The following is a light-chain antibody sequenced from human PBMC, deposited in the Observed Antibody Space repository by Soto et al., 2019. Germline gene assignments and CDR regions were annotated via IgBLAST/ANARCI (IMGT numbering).Light chain of an antibody. Sequence: QSVLTQPPSMSGAPGQRVTISCTGSSSNIGAGYDVHWYQQLPETGPKLLIYGNSNRPSGVPDRFSGSKSGTSASLAITGLQAEDEADYYCQSYDSSLSGVVFGGGTKLTVL. CDR3: QSYDSSLSGVV. CDR2: GNS. V-gene: IGLV1-40*01. J-gene: IGLJ2*01. CDR1: SSNIGAGYD.